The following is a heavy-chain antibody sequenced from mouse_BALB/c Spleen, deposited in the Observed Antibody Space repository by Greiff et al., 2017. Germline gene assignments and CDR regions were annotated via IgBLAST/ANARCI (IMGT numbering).Heavy chain of an antibody. CDR1: GYTFTEYI. V-gene: IGHV1-62-2*01. Sequence: VKLQESGAELVKPGASVKLSCKASGYTFTEYIIHWVKQRSGQGLEWIGWFYPGSGSIKYNEKFKDKATLTADKSSSTVYMELSRLTSEDSAVYFCARHEDRRLRQAWFAYWGQGTLVTVSA. J-gene: IGHJ3*01. CDR3: ARHEDRRLRQAWFAY. D-gene: IGHD2-2*01. CDR2: FYPGSGSI.